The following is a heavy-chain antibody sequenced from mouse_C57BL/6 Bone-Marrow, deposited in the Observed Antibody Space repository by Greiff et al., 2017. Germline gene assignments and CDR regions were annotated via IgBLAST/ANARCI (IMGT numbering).Heavy chain of an antibody. CDR2: IDPETGGT. J-gene: IGHJ2*01. CDR3: TIYLCFDY. Sequence: VKLMESGAELVRPGASVTLSCKASGYTFTDYEMHWVKQTPVHGLEWIGAIDPETGGTAYNQKFKGKAILTADKSSSTAYIELRSLTSEDSAVYCCTIYLCFDYWGQGTTLTVSS. D-gene: IGHD5-1*01. CDR1: GYTFTDYE. V-gene: IGHV1-15*01.